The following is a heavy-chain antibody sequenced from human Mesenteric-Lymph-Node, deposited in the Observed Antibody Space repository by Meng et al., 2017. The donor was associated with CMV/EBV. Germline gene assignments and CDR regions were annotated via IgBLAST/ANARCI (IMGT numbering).Heavy chain of an antibody. CDR1: GFSFTNYN. J-gene: IGHJ4*02. D-gene: IGHD2-8*01. CDR3: ARDPNLGCFDY. Sequence: GGSLRLSCAASGFSFTNYNMNWVRQAPGKGLEWVSGVNWNGDRTAYADSMKGRFTISRDNAKNSVYLEMNSLRAEDTALYYCARDPNLGCFDYWGQGVLVTVSS. V-gene: IGHV3-20*04. CDR2: VNWNGDRT.